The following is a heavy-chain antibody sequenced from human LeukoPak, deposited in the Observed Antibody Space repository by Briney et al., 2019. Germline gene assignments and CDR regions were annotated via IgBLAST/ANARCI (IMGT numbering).Heavy chain of an antibody. CDR2: IRYDGSNK. Sequence: GGSLRLSCAASGFTFSNCAMHWVRQAPCKGLEWVAFIRYDGSNKFYADSVRGRFTISRDNAQKSVSLQMNSLRVEDTAVYYCAREWDNWDDAFHDAFDLWGRGTMVTVSS. CDR3: AREWDNWDDAFHDAFDL. CDR1: GFTFSNCA. V-gene: IGHV3-30*02. D-gene: IGHD1-20*01. J-gene: IGHJ3*01.